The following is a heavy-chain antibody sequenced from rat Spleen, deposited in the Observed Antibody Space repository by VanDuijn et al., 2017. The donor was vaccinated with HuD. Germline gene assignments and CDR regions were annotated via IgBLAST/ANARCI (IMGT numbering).Heavy chain of an antibody. D-gene: IGHD1-12*02. CDR2: ISSGGNT. V-gene: IGHV2S12*01. J-gene: IGHJ3*01. CDR1: GFSLTSND. CDR3: TRDHSYWGSYYPGGFAY. Sequence: QVQLKESGPGLVQPSQTLSLTCTVSGFSLTSNDVSWVRQPPGKGLEWNAAISSGGNTYYNSALKSRLSISRDTSKNQVFLKMNSLQTEDTAIYFCTRDHSYWGSYYPGGFAYWGQGTLVTVSS.